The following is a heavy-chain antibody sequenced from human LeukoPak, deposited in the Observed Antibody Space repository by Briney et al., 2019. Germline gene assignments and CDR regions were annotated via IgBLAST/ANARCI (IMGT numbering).Heavy chain of an antibody. Sequence: GGSLRLSCAASGFTFSSYAMHWVRQASGKGLEWVAVISYDGSNKYYADSVKGRFTIPRDNSKNTLYLQMNSLRAEDTAVYYCARYPNSGSQLPDYYYGMDVWGQGTTVTVSS. CDR2: ISYDGSNK. CDR1: GFTFSSYA. D-gene: IGHD1-26*01. V-gene: IGHV3-30-3*01. CDR3: ARYPNSGSQLPDYYYGMDV. J-gene: IGHJ6*02.